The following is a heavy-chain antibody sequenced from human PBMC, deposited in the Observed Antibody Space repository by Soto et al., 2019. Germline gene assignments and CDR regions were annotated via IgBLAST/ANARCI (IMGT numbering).Heavy chain of an antibody. J-gene: IGHJ4*02. V-gene: IGHV3-21*01. CDR3: ARDFTYYYASPESFDF. Sequence: GGSLRLSCAASGFTFSSYWMHWVRQAPGKGLEWVSCISPYDHSIYYADSVKGRFTISRDNGKNSLYLQLNSLRVEDTAVYYCARDFTYYYASPESFDFWGQGTLVTVSS. D-gene: IGHD3-10*01. CDR1: GFTFSSYW. CDR2: ISPYDHSI.